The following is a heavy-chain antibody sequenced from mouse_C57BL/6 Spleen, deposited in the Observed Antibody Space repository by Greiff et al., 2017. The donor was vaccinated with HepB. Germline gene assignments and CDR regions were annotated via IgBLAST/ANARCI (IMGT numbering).Heavy chain of an antibody. Sequence: QVQLQQSGAELARPGASVKLSCKASGYTFTSYGISWVKQRTGQGLEWIGEIYPRSGNTYYNEKFKGKATLTADKSSSTAYMELRSLTSEDSAVYFCARKGIYYYGSSPSYYFDYWGQGTTLTVSS. CDR1: GYTFTSYG. D-gene: IGHD1-1*01. V-gene: IGHV1-81*01. J-gene: IGHJ2*01. CDR2: IYPRSGNT. CDR3: ARKGIYYYGSSPSYYFDY.